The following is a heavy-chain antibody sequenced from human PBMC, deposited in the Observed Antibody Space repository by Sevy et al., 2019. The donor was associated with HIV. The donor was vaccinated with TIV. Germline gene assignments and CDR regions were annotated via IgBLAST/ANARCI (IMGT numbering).Heavy chain of an antibody. V-gene: IGHV3-30*18. Sequence: GGSLRLSCAASGFTFSSYDMHWVRQAPGKGLEWVAVISYDGSNKYYADSVKGRFTISRDNSKNTLYLQMNSLRAEDTAVYYCAKDLDPPRYYTDDGMDVWGKGPRSPSPQ. CDR1: GFTFSSYD. CDR2: ISYDGSNK. J-gene: IGHJ6*01. CDR3: AKDLDPPRYYTDDGMDV.